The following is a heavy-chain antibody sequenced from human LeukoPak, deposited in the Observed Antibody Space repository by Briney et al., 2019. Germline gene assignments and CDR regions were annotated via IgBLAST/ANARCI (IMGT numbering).Heavy chain of an antibody. V-gene: IGHV3-48*04. D-gene: IGHD1-14*01. CDR3: TTGIGNYYYY. CDR2: ISSSSSTI. CDR1: GFTFSSYS. Sequence: PGGSLRLSCAASGFTFSSYSMNWVRQAPGKGLEWVSYISSSSSTIYYADSVKGRFTISRDNAKNTLYLQMDSLRAEDTAVYYCTTGIGNYYYYWGQGTLVTVAS. J-gene: IGHJ4*02.